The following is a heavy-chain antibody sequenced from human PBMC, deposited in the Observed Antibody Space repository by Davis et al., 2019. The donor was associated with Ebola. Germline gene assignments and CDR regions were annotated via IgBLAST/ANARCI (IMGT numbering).Heavy chain of an antibody. Sequence: SVKVSCKASGGTFSSYAISWVRQAPGQGLEWMGRIIPILGIANYAQKFPGRVTITADKSTSTAYMELSSLRSEDTAVYYCARDLGAPYCSGGSCYPKNDYWGQGTLVTVSS. V-gene: IGHV1-69*04. CDR1: GGTFSSYA. D-gene: IGHD2-15*01. CDR2: IIPILGIA. CDR3: ARDLGAPYCSGGSCYPKNDY. J-gene: IGHJ4*02.